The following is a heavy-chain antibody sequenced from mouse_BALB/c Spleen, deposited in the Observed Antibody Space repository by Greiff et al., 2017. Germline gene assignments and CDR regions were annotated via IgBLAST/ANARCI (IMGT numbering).Heavy chain of an antibody. J-gene: IGHJ3*01. CDR2: ISDGGSYT. V-gene: IGHV5-4*02. D-gene: IGHD1-1*01. CDR3: ARDLYGSSYVGAY. CDR1: GFTFSDYY. Sequence: EVHLVESGGGLVKPGGSLKLSCAASGFTFSDYYMYWVRQTPEKRLEWVATISDGGSYTYYPDSVKGRFTISRDNAKNNLYLQMSSLKSEDTAMYYCARDLYGSSYVGAYWGQGTLVTVSA.